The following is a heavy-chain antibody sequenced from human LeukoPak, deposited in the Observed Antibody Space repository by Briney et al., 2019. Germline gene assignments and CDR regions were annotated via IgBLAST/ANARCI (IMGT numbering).Heavy chain of an antibody. CDR3: ASQPYYFDSSGYYDY. CDR1: GYTFSGYY. Sequence: ASVKVSCMASGYTFSGYYMHWVRQAPGQGLEWMGWINPNTGGTNYAQKFQGRVTMTRDTSISTTYMELSRLRSDDTAVYYCASQPYYFDSSGYYDYWGQGTLVTVSS. D-gene: IGHD3-22*01. J-gene: IGHJ4*02. CDR2: INPNTGGT. V-gene: IGHV1-2*02.